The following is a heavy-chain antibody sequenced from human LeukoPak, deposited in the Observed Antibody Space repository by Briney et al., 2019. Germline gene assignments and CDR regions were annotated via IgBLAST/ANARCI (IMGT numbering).Heavy chain of an antibody. D-gene: IGHD3-10*01. CDR2: IKQDGSEK. J-gene: IGHJ5*02. V-gene: IGHV3-7*01. CDR3: ARGQYFYANWFDP. CDR1: GFTFSSYW. Sequence: GGSLRLSCAASGFTFSSYWMSWVRQAPGKGLEWVANIKQDGSEKYYVDSVKGRFTISRDNAKNTLYLQMNSLRAEDTAVYYCARGQYFYANWFDPWGQGTLVTVSS.